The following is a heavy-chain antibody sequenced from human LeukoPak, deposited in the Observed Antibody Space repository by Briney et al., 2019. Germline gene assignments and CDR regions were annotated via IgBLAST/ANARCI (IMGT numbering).Heavy chain of an antibody. CDR3: AGDRGWLIAS. CDR1: GFTFSHFW. CDR2: IKQDGSET. V-gene: IGHV3-7*01. D-gene: IGHD6-19*01. J-gene: IGHJ4*02. Sequence: GGSLRLSCAGSGFTFSHFWMSSVRQAPGKGLEWVAIIKQDGSETYYVDSVKGRFTISRDNAKNSVYLQMNSLRAEDTAVYYCAGDRGWLIASWGQGTLVTVSS.